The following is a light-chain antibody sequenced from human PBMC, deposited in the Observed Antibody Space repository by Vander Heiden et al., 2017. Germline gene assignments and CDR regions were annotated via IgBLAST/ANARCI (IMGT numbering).Light chain of an antibody. CDR2: EVS. J-gene: IGLJ2*01. CDR1: SSDVGAYKF. V-gene: IGLV2-14*01. CDR3: NSYTSSNTVI. Sequence: HSALTQPVTESVPPGQSITISCTGTSSDVGAYKFVSWYQQHPGKVPKLIIYEVSDRPSGVPNRFSGSKSGNTASLTISGLQAEDEADYYCNSYTSSNTVIFGGGTKLTVL.